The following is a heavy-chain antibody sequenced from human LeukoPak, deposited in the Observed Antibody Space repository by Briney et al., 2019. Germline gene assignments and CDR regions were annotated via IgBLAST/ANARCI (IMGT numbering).Heavy chain of an antibody. Sequence: SGPTLVKPTQTLTLTCTFSGFSLSSTGEAVGWIRQPLGKALEWLALIYWNDDKRFSPSLRSRLTITKDTSKNQVVLTMTNMDPVDTGTYYCAHRPKDVGVRGSDTAFDIWGQGTMVSVSS. CDR3: AHRPKDVGVRGSDTAFDI. D-gene: IGHD3-10*01. CDR1: GFSLSSTGEA. J-gene: IGHJ3*02. V-gene: IGHV2-5*01. CDR2: IYWNDDK.